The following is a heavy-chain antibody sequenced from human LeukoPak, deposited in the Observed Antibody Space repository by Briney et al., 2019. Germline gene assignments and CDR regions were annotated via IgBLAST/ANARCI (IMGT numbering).Heavy chain of an antibody. CDR2: INWNGGST. Sequence: GGSLRLSCAASGFTFDDYGMSWVRQAPGKGLEWVSGINWNGGSTGYADSVKGRFTISRDNAKNSLYLQMNSLRAEDTALYYCARGDFWSGYEYFDYWGQGTLVTVSS. CDR1: GFTFDDYG. V-gene: IGHV3-20*04. CDR3: ARGDFWSGYEYFDY. D-gene: IGHD3-3*01. J-gene: IGHJ4*02.